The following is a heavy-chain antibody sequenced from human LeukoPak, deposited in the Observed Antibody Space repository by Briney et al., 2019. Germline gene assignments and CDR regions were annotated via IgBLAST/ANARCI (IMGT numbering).Heavy chain of an antibody. J-gene: IGHJ3*02. Sequence: ASVKVSCKASGGTFSSYAISWVRQAPGQGLEWMGRIIPILGIANYAQKFQGRVTITADKSTSTAYMELSSLRSEDTAVYYCARATRGSTFMTTVTDAFDIWGQGTMVTVSS. CDR3: ARATRGSTFMTTVTDAFDI. CDR2: IIPILGIA. CDR1: GGTFSSYA. V-gene: IGHV1-69*04. D-gene: IGHD4-4*01.